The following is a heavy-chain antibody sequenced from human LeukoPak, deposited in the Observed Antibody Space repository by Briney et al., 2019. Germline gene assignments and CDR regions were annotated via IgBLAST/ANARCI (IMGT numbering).Heavy chain of an antibody. CDR1: GGSTSSSTYY. V-gene: IGHV4-39*01. D-gene: IGHD2-8*02. CDR2: IYDSGST. CDR3: ATHSRAGSGGSKNAFEI. Sequence: PSETLSLTCTVSGGSTSSSTYYWDWIRQPPGKGLEWIGNIYDSGSTHYNPSLESRVTISVDTSKNQFSLKLNSVAAADTAVYYCATHSRAGSGGSKNAFEIWGQGTMVTVSS. J-gene: IGHJ3*02.